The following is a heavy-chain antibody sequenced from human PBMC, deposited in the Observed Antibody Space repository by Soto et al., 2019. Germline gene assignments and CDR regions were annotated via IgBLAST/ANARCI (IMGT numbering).Heavy chain of an antibody. V-gene: IGHV4-34*01. Sequence: PSETLSLTCAVYGGSFSGYYWSWIRQPLGKGLEWIGEINHSGSTNYNPSLKSRVTISVDTSKNQFSLKLSSVTAADTAVYYCARGMAEEQIFYYFDYWGQGALVTVS. CDR3: ARGMAEEQIFYYFDY. CDR1: GGSFSGYY. J-gene: IGHJ4*02. CDR2: INHSGST. D-gene: IGHD3-9*01.